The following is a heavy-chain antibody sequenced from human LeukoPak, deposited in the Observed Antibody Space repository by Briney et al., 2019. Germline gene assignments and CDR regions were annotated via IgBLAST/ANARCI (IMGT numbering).Heavy chain of an antibody. Sequence: ASVKVSCKASGYTFTCYYMHWVRQAPGQGLEWMGWINPNSGGTNYAQKFQGWVTMTRDTSISTAYMELSRLRSADTAVYYCARDRYNWNPRYPYYYYYGMDVWGQGTTVTVSS. CDR3: ARDRYNWNPRYPYYYYYGMDV. CDR2: INPNSGGT. V-gene: IGHV1-2*04. CDR1: GYTFTCYY. D-gene: IGHD1-20*01. J-gene: IGHJ6*02.